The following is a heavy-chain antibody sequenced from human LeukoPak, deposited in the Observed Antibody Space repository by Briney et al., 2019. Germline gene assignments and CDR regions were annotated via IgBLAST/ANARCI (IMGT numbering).Heavy chain of an antibody. J-gene: IGHJ3*02. Sequence: ASVKVSCKASGYTFTGYYMHWVRQAPGQGLEWMGWINPNSGVTNYAQKFQGRVAVTRDTSVSTAYMELGRLRSDDTAVYYCASYPPRSSTARDAFDIWGQGTMVTVSS. CDR2: INPNSGVT. D-gene: IGHD2-2*01. CDR1: GYTFTGYY. CDR3: ASYPPRSSTARDAFDI. V-gene: IGHV1-2*02.